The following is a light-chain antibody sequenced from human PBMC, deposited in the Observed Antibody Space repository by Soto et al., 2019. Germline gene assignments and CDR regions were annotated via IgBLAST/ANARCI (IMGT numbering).Light chain of an antibody. V-gene: IGKV3-15*01. Sequence: EIAMTESTATMSLSPGERATLSCRASQTIDKTLAWYQRKPGQAPRLLIYDASTRATGVPARFSGIVSGTDGTITISSLKSEDGSVYDCQHSNYWPYTFGQGTKVDIK. CDR2: DAS. J-gene: IGKJ2*01. CDR3: QHSNYWPYT. CDR1: QTIDKT.